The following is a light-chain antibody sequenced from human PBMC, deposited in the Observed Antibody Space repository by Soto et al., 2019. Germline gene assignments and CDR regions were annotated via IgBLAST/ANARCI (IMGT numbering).Light chain of an antibody. J-gene: IGLJ3*02. Sequence: QSVLTQPPSASGTPGQRVTISCSGSSSNIGSNTINWYQQLPGTAPKLLIYSNNQRPSGVPDRFSGSKSGTSASLAISGLQSEEEATYYCAAWDDSLNGWVFGGGTKLTVL. CDR1: SSNIGSNT. CDR2: SNN. CDR3: AAWDDSLNGWV. V-gene: IGLV1-44*01.